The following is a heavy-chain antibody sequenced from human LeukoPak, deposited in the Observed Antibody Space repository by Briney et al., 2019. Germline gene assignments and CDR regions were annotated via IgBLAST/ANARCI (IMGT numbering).Heavy chain of an antibody. CDR1: GGSISSGSYY. Sequence: ASQTLSLTCTVSGGSISSGSYYWSWIRQPPGKGLEWIGYIYYSGSTNYNPSLKSRVTISVDTSKNQFSLKLSSVTAADTAVYYCARGGGIAAAGPHYYYYYMDVWGKGTTVTVSS. D-gene: IGHD6-13*01. V-gene: IGHV4-61*01. CDR3: ARGGGIAAAGPHYYYYYMDV. J-gene: IGHJ6*03. CDR2: IYYSGST.